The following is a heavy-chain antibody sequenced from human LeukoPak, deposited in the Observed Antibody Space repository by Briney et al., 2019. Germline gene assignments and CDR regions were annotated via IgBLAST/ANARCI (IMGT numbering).Heavy chain of an antibody. V-gene: IGHV4-30-4*01. J-gene: IGHJ4*02. D-gene: IGHD2-2*01. CDR2: IYYSGST. CDR1: GGSISSGDYY. CDR3: ARVDIVVVPAARYYFDY. Sequence: PPETLSLTCTVSGGSISSGDYYWSWIRQPPGKGLEWIGYIYYSGSTYYNPSLKSRVTISVDTSKNQFSLKLSSVTAADTAVYYCARVDIVVVPAARYYFDYWGQGTLVTVSS.